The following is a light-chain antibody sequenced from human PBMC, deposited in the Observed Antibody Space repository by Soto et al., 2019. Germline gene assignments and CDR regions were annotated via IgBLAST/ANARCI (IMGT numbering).Light chain of an antibody. Sequence: DIQMTQSPPSLSASVGDRVTLTCQASQDIGNSLNWFQHKPGKAPNLVIYDAYNLEIGVPSRFSGSGSGTDFTFTITSLLPEDIATYYCQKSDHLPLFGPGTKVESK. V-gene: IGKV1-33*01. CDR1: QDIGNS. J-gene: IGKJ3*01. CDR3: QKSDHLPL. CDR2: DAY.